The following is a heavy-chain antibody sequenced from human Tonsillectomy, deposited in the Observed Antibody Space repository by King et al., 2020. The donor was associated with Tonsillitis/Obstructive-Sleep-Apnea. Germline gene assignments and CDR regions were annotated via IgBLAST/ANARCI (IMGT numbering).Heavy chain of an antibody. CDR3: ARFYCSSTSCYYMGDDYYYYMDV. CDR2: ISSSGSTT. CDR1: GFIFSSFE. D-gene: IGHD2-2*01. Sequence: VQLVESGGDLVQPGGSLRLSCAASGFIFSSFEMNWVRQAPGKGLEWVSYISSSGSTTYYADSVKGRFTISRDYAKSSLYLQMNSLRAEDTAVYYCARFYCSSTSCYYMGDDYYYYMDVWGKGTTVTVSS. J-gene: IGHJ6*03. V-gene: IGHV3-48*03.